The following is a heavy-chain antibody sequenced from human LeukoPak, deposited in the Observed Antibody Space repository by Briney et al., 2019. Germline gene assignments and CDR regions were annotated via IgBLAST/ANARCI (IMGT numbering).Heavy chain of an antibody. Sequence: SETLSLTCTVSGGSISSYYWSWIRQPPGKGLEWIGYIYYSGSTNYNPSLKSRVTISVDTSKNQFSLKLSSVTAADTAVYYCARHALHCSSTSCYASYYMDVWGKGTTVTVSS. CDR1: GGSISSYY. V-gene: IGHV4-59*08. CDR2: IYYSGST. D-gene: IGHD2-2*01. CDR3: ARHALHCSSTSCYASYYMDV. J-gene: IGHJ6*03.